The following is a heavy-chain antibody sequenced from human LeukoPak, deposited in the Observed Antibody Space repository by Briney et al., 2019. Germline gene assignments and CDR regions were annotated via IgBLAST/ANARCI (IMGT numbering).Heavy chain of an antibody. V-gene: IGHV4-38-2*02. J-gene: IGHJ4*02. CDR2: IYHSGST. Sequence: SETLSLTCTVSGYSISSGYYWGWIRPPPGKGLEWIGSIYHSGSTCYNPSLKSRVTISVDTSKNQFSLKLSSVTAADTAVYYCAREGTGSHSGREYYFDYWGQGTLVTVSS. CDR1: GYSISSGYY. D-gene: IGHD5-12*01. CDR3: AREGTGSHSGREYYFDY.